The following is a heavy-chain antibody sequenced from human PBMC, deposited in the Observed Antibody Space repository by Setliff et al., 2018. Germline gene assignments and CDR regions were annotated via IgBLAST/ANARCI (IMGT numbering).Heavy chain of an antibody. CDR3: ARGLNSDSWTFAY. CDR2: IDRSGNT. Sequence: SETLSLTCTVSGGSINNGSYYWSWIRQPAGKGLEWIGHIDRSGNTNFNPPLKSRVTISGDRSKNQFSLELSSVTAADTAVYYCARGLNSDSWTFAYWGQGSLVTVSS. D-gene: IGHD2-15*01. J-gene: IGHJ4*02. CDR1: GGSINNGSYY. V-gene: IGHV4-61*09.